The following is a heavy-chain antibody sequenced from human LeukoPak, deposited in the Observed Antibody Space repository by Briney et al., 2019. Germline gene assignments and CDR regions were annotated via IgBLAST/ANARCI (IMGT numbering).Heavy chain of an antibody. V-gene: IGHV1-69*04. Sequence: SVKVSCKASGGIFSSYAISWVRQAPGQGLEWMGRIIPILGIANYAQKFQGRVTITADKSTSTAYMELSSLRSEDTAVYYCARNLRDILTGPDYWGQGTLVTVSS. D-gene: IGHD3-9*01. CDR2: IIPILGIA. CDR3: ARNLRDILTGPDY. J-gene: IGHJ4*02. CDR1: GGIFSSYA.